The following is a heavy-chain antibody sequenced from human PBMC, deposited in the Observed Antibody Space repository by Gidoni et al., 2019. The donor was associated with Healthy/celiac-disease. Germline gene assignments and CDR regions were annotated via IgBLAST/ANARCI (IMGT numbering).Heavy chain of an antibody. CDR1: GYSFTSYW. D-gene: IGHD3-22*01. CDR3: ARQSPTYYYDSSGYYRYDAFDI. CDR2: IYPGDSDT. J-gene: IGHJ3*02. V-gene: IGHV5-51*01. Sequence: EVQLVQSGAEVKKPGESLKISCKGSGYSFTSYWIGWVRQMPGKGLEWMGIIYPGDSDTRYSPSFQGQVTISADKSISTAYLQWSSLKASDTAMYYCARQSPTYYYDSSGYYRYDAFDIWGQGTMVTVSS.